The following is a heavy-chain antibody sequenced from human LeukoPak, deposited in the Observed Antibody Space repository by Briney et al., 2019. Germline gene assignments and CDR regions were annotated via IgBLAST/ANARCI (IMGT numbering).Heavy chain of an antibody. J-gene: IGHJ6*03. CDR3: AKDGGGTIFGMVIILHYMDV. CDR1: GFSFNTYA. CDR2: ISGSGGST. V-gene: IGHV3-23*01. D-gene: IGHD3-3*01. Sequence: GGSLRLSCAASGFSFNTYAMNWVRQAPGKGLEWVSSISGSGGSTYYADSVKGRFTISRDNSKNTLYLQMNSLRAEDTAGYYCAKDGGGTIFGMVIILHYMDVWGKGTTVTVSS.